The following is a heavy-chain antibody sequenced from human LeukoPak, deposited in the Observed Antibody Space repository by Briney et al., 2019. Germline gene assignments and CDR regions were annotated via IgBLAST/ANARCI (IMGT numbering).Heavy chain of an antibody. V-gene: IGHV3-74*01. D-gene: IGHD4-17*01. Sequence: SRRLSCAASGFTFSSYWMHWVRQVPGKWMVWVSRNNSHGSSTIYAESVKGRFTISRDNAKNTLYLQMNSLRAEDTAVYYCARHYGDLDYWGQGTMVTVSS. CDR1: GFTFSSYW. CDR2: NNSHGSST. J-gene: IGHJ4*02. CDR3: ARHYGDLDY.